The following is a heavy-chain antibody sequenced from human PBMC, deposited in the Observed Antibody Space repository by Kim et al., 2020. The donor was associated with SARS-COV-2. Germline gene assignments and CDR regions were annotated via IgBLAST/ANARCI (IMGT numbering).Heavy chain of an antibody. CDR2: INHSGST. CDR3: ARGLLRFARTLDY. Sequence: SETLSLTCAVYGGSFSGYYWSWIRQPPGKGLEWIGEINHSGSTNYNPSLKSRVTISVDTSKNQFSLKLSSVTAADTAVYYCARGLLRFARTLDYWGQGTLVTVSS. V-gene: IGHV4-34*01. CDR1: GGSFSGYY. D-gene: IGHD3-3*01. J-gene: IGHJ4*02.